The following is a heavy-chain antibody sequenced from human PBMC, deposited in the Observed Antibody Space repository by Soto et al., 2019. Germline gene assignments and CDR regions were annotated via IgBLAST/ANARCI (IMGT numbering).Heavy chain of an antibody. Sequence: EVQLLESGGGLVQPGGSLRLSCAASGFTFSSYAMSWVRQAPGKGLEWVSAISGSGGSTYYADSVKGRFTISRDNSKNTLYLQMNSLRAEDTAVYYCAKDSYERYSSSWSHFDYWGQGTLVTVSS. CDR1: GFTFSSYA. D-gene: IGHD6-13*01. V-gene: IGHV3-23*01. CDR3: AKDSYERYSSSWSHFDY. J-gene: IGHJ4*02. CDR2: ISGSGGST.